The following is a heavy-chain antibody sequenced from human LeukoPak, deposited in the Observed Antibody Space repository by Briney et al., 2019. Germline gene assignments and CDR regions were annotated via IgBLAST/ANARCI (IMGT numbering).Heavy chain of an antibody. CDR1: GATFSSYA. Sequence: VKVSCKASGATFSSYAISWVRPAPGQGLEWMGGIIPIFGTANYAQKCQGRVTITADGSTSTAYMELSSLRSEDTAVYYCARDLGLLRRHSTPTLSSGGDYWGQGTLVTVSS. V-gene: IGHV1-69*01. J-gene: IGHJ4*02. D-gene: IGHD3-22*01. CDR2: IIPIFGTA. CDR3: ARDLGLLRRHSTPTLSSGGDY.